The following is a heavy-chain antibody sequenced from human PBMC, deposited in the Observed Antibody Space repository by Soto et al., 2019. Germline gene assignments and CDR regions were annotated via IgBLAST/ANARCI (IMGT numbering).Heavy chain of an antibody. CDR2: TYFRSKWYN. D-gene: IGHD5-12*01. CDR3: AKGDNLGPKTGYAFDP. Sequence: SQTLSLTCAISGDSVSSNTASWNWIRQSPSRGLEWLGRTYFRSKWYNAYAVSVKSRIIINPDTSNNQSSLQLKSVTPEDTAVYFCAKGDNLGPKTGYAFDPWGQGIMVTVSS. V-gene: IGHV6-1*01. J-gene: IGHJ5*02. CDR1: GDSVSSNTAS.